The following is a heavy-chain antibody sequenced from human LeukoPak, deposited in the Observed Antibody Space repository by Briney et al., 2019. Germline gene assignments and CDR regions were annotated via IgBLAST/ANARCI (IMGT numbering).Heavy chain of an antibody. CDR3: ARVATVEY. CDR1: GGSFSGYY. D-gene: IGHD4-17*01. V-gene: IGHV4-34*01. J-gene: IGHJ4*02. CDR2: INHSGST. Sequence: SETLSLTCAVYGGSFSGYYWSWIRQPPGKGLEWIGEINHSGSTNHNPSLKSRVTISVDTSKNQFSLKLSSVTAADTAVYYCARVATVEYWGQGTLVTVSS.